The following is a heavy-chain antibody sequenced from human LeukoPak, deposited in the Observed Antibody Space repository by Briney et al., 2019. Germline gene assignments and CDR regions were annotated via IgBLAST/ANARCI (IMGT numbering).Heavy chain of an antibody. J-gene: IGHJ4*02. V-gene: IGHV4-39*01. CDR1: GGSISSSSYS. Sequence: TSETLSLTCTVSGGSISSSSYSWGWIRQPPGKGLEWIGSIYYSGSTYYNPSLKSRVTISVDTSKNQFSLKLSSVTAADTAVYYSARRRGLVKYYFDYWGQGTLVTVSS. CDR3: ARRRGLVKYYFDY. CDR2: IYYSGST. D-gene: IGHD3/OR15-3a*01.